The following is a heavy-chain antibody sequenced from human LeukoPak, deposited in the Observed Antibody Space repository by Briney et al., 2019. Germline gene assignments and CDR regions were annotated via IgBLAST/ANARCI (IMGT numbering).Heavy chain of an antibody. D-gene: IGHD2/OR15-2a*01. V-gene: IGHV4-59*01. CDR2: IYYSGST. CDR1: GGSISSYY. CDR3: ARGISERAYYFDY. J-gene: IGHJ4*02. Sequence: SETLSLTCTVSGGSISSYYWSWIRQPPGKGLEWIGYIYYSGSTNYNPSLKSRVTISVDTSKNQFSLKLSSVTAADTAVYYCARGISERAYYFDYWGQGTLVTVSS.